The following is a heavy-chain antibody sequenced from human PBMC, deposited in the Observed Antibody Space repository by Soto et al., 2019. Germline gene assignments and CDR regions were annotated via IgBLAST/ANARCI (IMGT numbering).Heavy chain of an antibody. D-gene: IGHD2-2*01. Sequence: SEALSLTCTVSGGSISSYYWSWIRQPPGKGLEWIGYIYYSGSTNYNPSLKSRVTISVDTSKNQFSLKLSSVPAADTAVYYCARVAPRYCSSTSCYVYYYYGMDVWGQGTTVTV. CDR1: GGSISSYY. V-gene: IGHV4-59*01. J-gene: IGHJ6*02. CDR2: IYYSGST. CDR3: ARVAPRYCSSTSCYVYYYYGMDV.